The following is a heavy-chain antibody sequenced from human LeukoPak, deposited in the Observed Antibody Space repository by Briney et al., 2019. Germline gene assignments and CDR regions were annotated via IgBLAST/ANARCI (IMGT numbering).Heavy chain of an antibody. CDR1: GFTFGDYA. J-gene: IGHJ5*02. D-gene: IGHD2-2*01. Sequence: GGSLRLSCTASGFTFGDYAMSWVRQAPGKGLEWVGFIRSKAYGGTTEYAASVKGRFTISRDDSKSIAYLQMNSLKTEDTAVYYCTVVVPAAINWFDPWGQGTLVTVSS. V-gene: IGHV3-49*04. CDR2: IRSKAYGGTT. CDR3: TVVVPAAINWFDP.